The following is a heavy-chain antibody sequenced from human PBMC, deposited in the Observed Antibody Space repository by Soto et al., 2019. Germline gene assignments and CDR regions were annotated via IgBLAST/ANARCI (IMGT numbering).Heavy chain of an antibody. CDR1: GASINSGGSY. V-gene: IGHV4-31*03. CDR2: IYNSGNS. CDR3: ARGRGGVAVPSYFDD. Sequence: QVQLQESGPGLVQPSQTLSLYCSVSGASINSGGSYWTWIRQHPGKGLEWIGYIYNSGNSFYNPSLKSRVTISVDTSKSQFSLTLTSVTAADTAFYYCARGRGGVAVPSYFDDWGQGNLVTVSS. J-gene: IGHJ4*02. D-gene: IGHD6-19*01.